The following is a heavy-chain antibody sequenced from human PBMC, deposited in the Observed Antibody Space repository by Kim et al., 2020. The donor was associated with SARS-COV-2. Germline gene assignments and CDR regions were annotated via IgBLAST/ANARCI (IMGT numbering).Heavy chain of an antibody. J-gene: IGHJ4*02. Sequence: GGSLRLSCAASGFTFSSYGMHWVRQAPGKGLEWVAVIWYDGSNKYYADSVKGRFTISRDNSKNTLYLQMNSLRAEDTAVYYCARFGDGDYADYWGQGTLVTVSS. CDR1: GFTFSSYG. CDR3: ARFGDGDYADY. CDR2: IWYDGSNK. D-gene: IGHD3-16*01. V-gene: IGHV3-33*01.